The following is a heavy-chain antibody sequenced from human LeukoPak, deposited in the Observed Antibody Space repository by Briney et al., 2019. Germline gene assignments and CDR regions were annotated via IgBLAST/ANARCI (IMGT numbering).Heavy chain of an antibody. V-gene: IGHV6-1*01. CDR3: ARGRNSGFDY. CDR2: TYYRSKFYN. J-gene: IGHJ4*02. D-gene: IGHD6-19*01. Sequence: SQTLSLTCALSGDSFSTNSVAWHWLRQSPSRGLEWLGRTYYRSKFYNDYAVSVKGRISINPDTSKNQFSLQLSSVAPEDTAVYYCARGRNSGFDYWGQGTLVSVFS. CDR1: GDSFSTNSVA.